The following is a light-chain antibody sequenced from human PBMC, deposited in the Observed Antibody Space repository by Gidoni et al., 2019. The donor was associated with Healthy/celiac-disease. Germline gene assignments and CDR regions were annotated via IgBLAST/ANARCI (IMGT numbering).Light chain of an antibody. V-gene: IGKV1-5*03. Sequence: DLPNTQTPSTLSASVGDRVTITCRASQSISIWLAWYQQKPGKAPKLLIYKASSLESGVPSRFSGSGSGTEFTLTISSLQPDDFATYYCQQYNSYPGTFGQGTKVEIK. CDR2: KAS. CDR1: QSISIW. J-gene: IGKJ1*01. CDR3: QQYNSYPGT.